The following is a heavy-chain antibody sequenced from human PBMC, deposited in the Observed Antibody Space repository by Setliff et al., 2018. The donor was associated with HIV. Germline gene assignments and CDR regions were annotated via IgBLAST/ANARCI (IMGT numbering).Heavy chain of an antibody. CDR3: TTGRGGNWDY. J-gene: IGHJ4*02. D-gene: IGHD2-21*01. CDR1: GFTFSNAW. Sequence: PGESLKISCAASGFTFSNAWMSWVRQAPGKGLEWVGRIKSKTDGGTTDYAAPVKGRFTISRDDSKNTLYLQMNSLKTEDTAVYYCTTGRGGNWDYWGQGTLVTVSS. V-gene: IGHV3-15*01. CDR2: IKSKTDGGTT.